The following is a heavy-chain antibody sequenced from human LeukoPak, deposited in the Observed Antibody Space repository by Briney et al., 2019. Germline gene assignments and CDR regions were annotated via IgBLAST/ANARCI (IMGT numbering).Heavy chain of an antibody. V-gene: IGHV1-2*02. D-gene: IGHD3-22*01. CDR2: INANNGAT. J-gene: IGHJ4*02. CDR3: ARDQNYYDTNTYYGIDC. Sequence: ASVKVSCKTSGYTFTGHYIHWVRQAPGQGLAWMGWINANNGATHCAQKFQDRVTMTRDTSISTVYMELSRLTSDDTAVYYCARDQNYYDTNTYYGIDCWGQGTLVTVSS. CDR1: GYTFTGHY.